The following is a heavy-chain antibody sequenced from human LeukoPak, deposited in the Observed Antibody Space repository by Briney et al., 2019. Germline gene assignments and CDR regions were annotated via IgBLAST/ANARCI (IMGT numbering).Heavy chain of an antibody. CDR1: GFTFSNAW. Sequence: GGSLRLSCAASGFTFSNAWMSWVRQAPGEGLEWVSGISGSGGSTYYADSVKGRFTIPRDSSKNTLYLQRNSLRAEDTAVYYCAKDGREWPRSLDYWGQGTLVTVSS. V-gene: IGHV3-23*01. CDR3: AKDGREWPRSLDY. D-gene: IGHD5-12*01. CDR2: ISGSGGST. J-gene: IGHJ4*02.